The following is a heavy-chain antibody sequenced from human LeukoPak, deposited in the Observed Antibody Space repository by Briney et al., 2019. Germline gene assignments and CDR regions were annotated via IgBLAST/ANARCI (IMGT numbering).Heavy chain of an antibody. J-gene: IGHJ4*02. D-gene: IGHD6-13*01. CDR1: GYTFTGFY. V-gene: IGHV1-2*02. CDR3: ARDKRVAIVATGTPPDY. Sequence: ASVKVSCKASGYTFTGFYMHWVRQAPGQGLEWMEWINPSSGGTNYAQRFQGRVTMTRDTSISTVYMELSRLRSDDTAVYFCARDKRVAIVATGTPPDYWGQGTLVTVSS. CDR2: INPSSGGT.